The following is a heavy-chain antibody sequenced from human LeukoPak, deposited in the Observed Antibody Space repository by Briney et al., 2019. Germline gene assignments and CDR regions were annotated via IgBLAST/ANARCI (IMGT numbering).Heavy chain of an antibody. CDR3: ARDGYSGSDAL. J-gene: IGHJ4*02. V-gene: IGHV4-59*01. D-gene: IGHD5-12*01. CDR2: IYYSGST. Sequence: KPSETLSLTCTVSGGSISSYYWSWIRQPPGEGLEWIGYIYYSGSTKYNPSLKSRVTLSIDTSKNQFSLKLSSVTAADTAVYYCARDGYSGSDALWGQGILVTVSS. CDR1: GGSISSYY.